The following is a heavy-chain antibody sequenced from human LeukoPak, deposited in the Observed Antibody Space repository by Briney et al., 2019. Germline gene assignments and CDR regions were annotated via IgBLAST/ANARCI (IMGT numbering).Heavy chain of an antibody. CDR1: GGSISSGDYY. J-gene: IGHJ3*02. CDR2: IYYSGST. V-gene: IGHV4-30-4*01. Sequence: SETLSLTCTVSGGSISSGDYYWSWIRQPPGKGLEWIGYIYYSGSTYYNPSLKSRVTISVDTSKNQFSLKLSSVTAADTAVYYCAKEVVFRAGGQGGAFDIWGQGTMVTVSS. D-gene: IGHD2-15*01. CDR3: AKEVVFRAGGQGGAFDI.